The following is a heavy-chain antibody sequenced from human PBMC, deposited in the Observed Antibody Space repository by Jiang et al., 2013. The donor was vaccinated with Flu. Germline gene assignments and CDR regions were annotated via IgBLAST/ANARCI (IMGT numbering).Heavy chain of an antibody. CDR3: AQSFPSMTEPERWFGP. Sequence: KPTQTLTLTCTFSGFSLNSFQAGVGWIRQPPGKAPEFLALIYWNDDKRYSPSLQDRITITKDTSKNKVILSMTNMDPVDTATYYCAQSFPSMTEPERWFGPWGQGTPVTVSS. CDR1: GFSLNSFQAG. J-gene: IGHJ5*02. V-gene: IGHV2-5*01. CDR2: IYWNDDK. D-gene: IGHD2/OR15-2a*01.